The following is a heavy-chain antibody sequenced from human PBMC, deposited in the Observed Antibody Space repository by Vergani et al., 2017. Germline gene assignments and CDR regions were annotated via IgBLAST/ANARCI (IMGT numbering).Heavy chain of an antibody. Sequence: QVHLNEAGPGLVKPSKTLSLTCTVSGASIENDEFHWSWLRHRPGKGLEWIGYISHTGSAYYNPSLKGRVTISVDTSKNQFSLMVNSVTDADTAVYYCARRADYDPLTGKTNYFDPWGQGTLVTVSS. CDR1: GASIENDEFH. D-gene: IGHD3-9*01. V-gene: IGHV4-31*03. J-gene: IGHJ5*02. CDR2: ISHTGSA. CDR3: ARRADYDPLTGKTNYFDP.